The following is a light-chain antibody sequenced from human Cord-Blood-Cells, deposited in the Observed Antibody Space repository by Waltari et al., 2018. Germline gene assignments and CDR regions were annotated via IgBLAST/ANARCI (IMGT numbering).Light chain of an antibody. CDR2: DAS. Sequence: QSALTQPASVSGSPGQSITISCTGTSSDVGGYNYVSWYQQHPGKAPKLMIYDASNRPSGVSNRFSGSKSGNTASLTISGLQAEDEADYYCSSDTSSSTVFGGGTKLTVL. CDR1: SSDVGGYNY. J-gene: IGLJ2*01. V-gene: IGLV2-14*01. CDR3: SSDTSSSTV.